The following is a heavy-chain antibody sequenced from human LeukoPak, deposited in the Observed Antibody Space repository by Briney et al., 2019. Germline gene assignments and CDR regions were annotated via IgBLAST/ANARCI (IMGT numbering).Heavy chain of an antibody. CDR3: ARVKTGRPPAARVGYFDY. D-gene: IGHD1-1*01. J-gene: IGHJ4*02. Sequence: ASVTVSCKASGYTFTGYYMHWVRQAPGQGLEWMGWINPNSGGTNYAQKFQGRVTMTRDTSISAAYMELSRLRSDDTAVYYCARVKTGRPPAARVGYFDYWGQGTLVTVSS. V-gene: IGHV1-2*02. CDR2: INPNSGGT. CDR1: GYTFTGYY.